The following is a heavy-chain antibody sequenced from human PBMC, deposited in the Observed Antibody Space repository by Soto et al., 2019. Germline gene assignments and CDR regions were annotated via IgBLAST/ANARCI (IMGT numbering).Heavy chain of an antibody. D-gene: IGHD2-15*01. Sequence: GESLKISCKGSGYSFTSYWIGWVRQMPGKGLEWMGIIYPGDSDTRYSPSFQGQVTISADKSISTAYLQWSSLKASDTAMYYCARAKYCSGGSCYYYYGMDVWGQGTTVTVS. V-gene: IGHV5-51*01. J-gene: IGHJ6*02. CDR1: GYSFTSYW. CDR3: ARAKYCSGGSCYYYYGMDV. CDR2: IYPGDSDT.